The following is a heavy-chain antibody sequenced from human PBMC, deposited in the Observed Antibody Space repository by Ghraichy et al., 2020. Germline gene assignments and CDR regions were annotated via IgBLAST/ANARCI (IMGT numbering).Heavy chain of an antibody. V-gene: IGHV3-23*01. Sequence: LTCAASGFTFSSYAMSWVRQAPGKGLEWVSAISGSGGSTYYADSVKGRFTISRDNSKNTLYLQMNSLRAEDTAVYYCAKCLSRPPRSMFGELWTRYYYYGMDVWGQGTTVTVSS. D-gene: IGHD3-10*02. CDR1: GFTFSSYA. J-gene: IGHJ6*02. CDR2: ISGSGGST. CDR3: AKCLSRPPRSMFGELWTRYYYYGMDV.